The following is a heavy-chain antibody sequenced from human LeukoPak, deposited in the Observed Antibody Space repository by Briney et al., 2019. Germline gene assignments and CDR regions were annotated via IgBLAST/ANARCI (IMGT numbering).Heavy chain of an antibody. CDR1: GFTFNYFW. J-gene: IGHJ4*02. CDR2: INNDGTAT. V-gene: IGHV3-74*01. CDR3: ATVSEY. Sequence: GGSLRLSCAASGFTFNYFWMHWVHQVPGKGLVWVSGINNDGTATYYADSVKGRFTISRDNAKNTVYLQMNGLRAEDTTVHYCATVSEYWGQGTLVTVSS.